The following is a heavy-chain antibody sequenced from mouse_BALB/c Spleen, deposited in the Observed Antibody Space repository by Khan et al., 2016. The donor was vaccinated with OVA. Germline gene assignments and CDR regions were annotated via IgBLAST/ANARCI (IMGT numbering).Heavy chain of an antibody. CDR3: ARIYRSDFDY. J-gene: IGHJ2*01. D-gene: IGHD1-1*01. CDR1: GYSFTGYF. V-gene: IGHV1-20*02. CDR2: INPHIGET. Sequence: EVQLQQSGPELVKPGASVKISCKASGYSFTGYFMNWVMQSHGKSLEWIGRINPHIGETFYNQKFKGKDTLTVDESSSTAHMELRSLASEDSAVYYCARIYRSDFDYWGQGTTLTVSS.